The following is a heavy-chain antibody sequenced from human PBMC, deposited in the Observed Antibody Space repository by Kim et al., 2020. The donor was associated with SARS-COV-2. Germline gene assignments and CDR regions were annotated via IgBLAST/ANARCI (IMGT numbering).Heavy chain of an antibody. CDR3: ARVALVRGVINYYFDY. D-gene: IGHD3-10*01. Sequence: GSEKGRCTISRDNAKNSLYVQMNSLRAEDTAVYYCARVALVRGVINYYFDYWGQGTLVTVSS. J-gene: IGHJ4*02. V-gene: IGHV3-11*03.